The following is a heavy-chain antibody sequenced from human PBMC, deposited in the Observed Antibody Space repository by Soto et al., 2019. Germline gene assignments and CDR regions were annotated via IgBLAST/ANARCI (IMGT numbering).Heavy chain of an antibody. J-gene: IGHJ5*02. CDR1: GGSISSSSYY. V-gene: IGHV4-39*07. D-gene: IGHD3-16*01. CDR3: ARAYYDTEGYGLDP. CDR2: IYYSGST. Sequence: PSETLSLTCTVSGGSISSSSYYWGWIRQPPGKGLEWIGSIYYSGSTNYNPSLKSRVTISVDTSKNQFSVRLSSVTAADTAVYYCARAYYDTEGYGLDPWGLGTLVTVSS.